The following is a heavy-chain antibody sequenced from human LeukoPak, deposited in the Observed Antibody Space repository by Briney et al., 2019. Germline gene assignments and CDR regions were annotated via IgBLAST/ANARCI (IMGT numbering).Heavy chain of an antibody. CDR1: GYTFTSYA. CDR3: ARASRLVGQFDY. CDR2: INAGNGNT. V-gene: IGHV1-3*01. Sequence: ASVTVSCTASGYTFTSYAMHWVRQAPGQRLEWMGWINAGNGNTKYSQKFQGRVTITRDTSASTAYMELSSLRSEDTAVYYCARASRLVGQFDYWGQETLVTVSS. D-gene: IGHD1-26*01. J-gene: IGHJ4*02.